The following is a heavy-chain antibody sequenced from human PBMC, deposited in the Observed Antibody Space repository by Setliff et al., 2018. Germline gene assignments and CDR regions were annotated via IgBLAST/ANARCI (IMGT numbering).Heavy chain of an antibody. CDR2: IYYSGST. D-gene: IGHD6-13*01. J-gene: IGHJ5*02. V-gene: IGHV4-39*07. Sequence: SETLSLTCTVSGGSISSSSYYWGWIRQPPGKGLEWIGSIYYSGSTYYNPSLKSRVTISVDTSKNQFSLKLSSVTAADTAVYYCASHSSSWYVSKRAFDPWGQGTLVTVSS. CDR3: ASHSSSWYVSKRAFDP. CDR1: GGSISSSSYY.